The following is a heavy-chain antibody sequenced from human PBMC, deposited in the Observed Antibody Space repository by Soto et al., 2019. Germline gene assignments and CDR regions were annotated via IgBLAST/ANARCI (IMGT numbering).Heavy chain of an antibody. D-gene: IGHD4-4*01. CDR2: ISDTGTRT. CDR1: GFTFSSAA. Sequence: QILESGGSLVQPGGSLRLSCVAAGFTFSSAAMNWVRQAPGKGLEWVSIISDTGTRTHYADSVKGRFTISRDNSKNPLSLDMNSLRAEDTAVYYCAKSLDIHYKNWFDPWGQGTLVTVSS. CDR3: AKSLDIHYKNWFDP. V-gene: IGHV3-23*01. J-gene: IGHJ5*02.